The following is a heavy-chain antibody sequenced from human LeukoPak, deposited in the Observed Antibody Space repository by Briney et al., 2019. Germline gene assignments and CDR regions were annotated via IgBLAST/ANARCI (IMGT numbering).Heavy chain of an antibody. CDR1: GYTFTNYG. V-gene: IGHV1-18*01. Sequence: ASVSVSCKASGYTFTNYGISWVRQAPGQGLEWMGWISAYNGNTNYAQKLQGRVTMTTDTSTSTAYMELRSLRSDDTAVYYCARGMTTVTTPWFDPWGQGTLVTVSS. CDR2: ISAYNGNT. CDR3: ARGMTTVTTPWFDP. J-gene: IGHJ5*02. D-gene: IGHD4-11*01.